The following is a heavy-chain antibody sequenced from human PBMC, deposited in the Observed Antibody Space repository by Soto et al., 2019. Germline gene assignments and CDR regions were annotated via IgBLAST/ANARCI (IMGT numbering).Heavy chain of an antibody. J-gene: IGHJ4*02. CDR1: GFTFSSYA. CDR2: ISYDGSNK. CDR3: ARDQVSALDY. V-gene: IGHV3-30-3*01. Sequence: GSLRLSCAASGFTFSSYAMHWVRQAPGKGLEWVAVISYDGSNKYYADSVKGRFTIPRDNSKNTLYLQMNSLRAEDTAVYYCARDQVSALDYWGQGTLVTVSS.